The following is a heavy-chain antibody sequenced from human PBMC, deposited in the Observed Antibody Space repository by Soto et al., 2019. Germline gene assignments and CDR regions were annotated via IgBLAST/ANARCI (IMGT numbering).Heavy chain of an antibody. Sequence: SETLSLTCTVSGGSISSYYWSWIRQPPGKGLEWIGYIYYSGSTNYNPSLKSRVTISVDTSKNQFSLKLSSVTAADTAVYYCAREHAVVVVARYNWFDPWSQGTLVTVSS. J-gene: IGHJ5*02. D-gene: IGHD2-15*01. V-gene: IGHV4-59*12. CDR1: GGSISSYY. CDR3: AREHAVVVVARYNWFDP. CDR2: IYYSGST.